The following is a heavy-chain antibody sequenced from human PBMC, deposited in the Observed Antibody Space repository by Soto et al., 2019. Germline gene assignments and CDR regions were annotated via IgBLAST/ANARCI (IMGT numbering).Heavy chain of an antibody. D-gene: IGHD1-26*01. CDR1: GGTFSSYA. CDR2: IIPVFGTA. J-gene: IGHJ6*02. V-gene: IGHV1-69*13. Sequence: SVKVSCKASGGTFSSYAISWVRQAPGQGLEWMGGIIPVFGTANYAQKFQGRVTITADESTSTAYMELSSLRSEDTAVYYCAIFEILGAAYFCHRIDLCGQGTTVTISS. CDR3: AIFEILGAAYFCHRIDL.